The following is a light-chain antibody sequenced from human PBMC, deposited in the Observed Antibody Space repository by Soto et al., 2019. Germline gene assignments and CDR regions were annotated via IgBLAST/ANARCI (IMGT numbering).Light chain of an antibody. CDR3: HQRKSWPRT. Sequence: EIVLTQSPGTLSLSPGERATLSCRASQSVRNKLAWYQHKPGQAPRLLIYDTSNRATGIPARFSGSGSGTDFTLTISSLEPEDFAVYYCHQRKSWPRTFGQGTKVDIK. J-gene: IGKJ1*01. V-gene: IGKV3-11*01. CDR1: QSVRNK. CDR2: DTS.